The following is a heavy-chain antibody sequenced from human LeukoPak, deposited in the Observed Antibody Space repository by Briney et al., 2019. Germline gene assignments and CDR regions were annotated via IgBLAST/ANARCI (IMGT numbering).Heavy chain of an antibody. V-gene: IGHV3-23*01. CDR3: AKGGQDFDFWRFDY. Sequence: GGSLRLSCAASGFSFSVYAMSWVRQAPGKGLEWVSSISGSGGRTYYTNSVKGRFTMSRENFNNTVYLEMNNLGAEDTALSDCAKGGQDFDFWRFDYWGQGNLVIVSS. J-gene: IGHJ4*02. D-gene: IGHD3-3*01. CDR1: GFSFSVYA. CDR2: ISGSGGRT.